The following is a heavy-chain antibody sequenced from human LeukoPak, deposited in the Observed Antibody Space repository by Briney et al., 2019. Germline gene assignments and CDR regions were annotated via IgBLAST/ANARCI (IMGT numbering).Heavy chain of an antibody. CDR3: ARDYDYFWGGYRYPFDH. V-gene: IGHV3-74*01. CDR2: MNSDGSTT. D-gene: IGHD3-16*02. Sequence: PGGSLRLSCAASGFTFSSYWMHWVRQAPGKGLVWLSRMNSDGSTTNYADSVKGRFTISRDNARNTLYLQMNSLRVEDTAMYFCARDYDYFWGGYRYPFDHWGQGTLVTVSS. J-gene: IGHJ4*02. CDR1: GFTFSSYW.